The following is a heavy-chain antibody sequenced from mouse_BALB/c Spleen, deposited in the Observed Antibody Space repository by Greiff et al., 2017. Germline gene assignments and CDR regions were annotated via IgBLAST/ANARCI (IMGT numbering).Heavy chain of an antibody. V-gene: IGHV3-2*02. CDR1: GYSITSDYA. J-gene: IGHJ4*01. CDR3: ARCGILGPPYAMDY. Sequence: EVQLQESGPGLVKPSQSLSLTCTVTGYSITSDYAWYWIRQFPGNKLEWMGYISYSGSTSYNPSLKSRISIPRDTSKNQYFLQLNSVTTEDTATYYCARCGILGPPYAMDYWGQGTSVTVSS. CDR2: ISYSGST. D-gene: IGHD4-1*01.